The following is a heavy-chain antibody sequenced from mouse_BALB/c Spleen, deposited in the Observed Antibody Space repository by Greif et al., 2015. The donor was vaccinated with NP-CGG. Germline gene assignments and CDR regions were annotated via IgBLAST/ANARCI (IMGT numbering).Heavy chain of an antibody. CDR3: ARRTGTEAMDY. J-gene: IGHJ4*01. CDR1: GYTFTDYY. CDR2: IYPGSGNT. V-gene: IGHV1-84*02. Sequence: QVQLQQPGPELVKPGASVKISCKASGYTFTDYYINWAKQKPGQGLEWIGWIYPGSGNTKYNETFKGKATLTVDTSSSTAYMQLRSLTSEDTAVYYCARRTGTEAMDYWGQGTSVTVSS. D-gene: IGHD3-3*01.